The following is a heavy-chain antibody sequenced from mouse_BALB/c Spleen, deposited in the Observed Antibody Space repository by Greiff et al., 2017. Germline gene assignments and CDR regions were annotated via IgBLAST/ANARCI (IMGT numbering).Heavy chain of an antibody. Sequence: VQLKQSGAELVKPGASVKLSCTASGFNIKYTYMHWVKQRPEQGLEWIGRIDPANGNTKYDPKFQGKATITADTSSNTAYLQLSSLTSEDTAVYYCAIDGNARAYWGQGTLVTVS. CDR1: GFNIKYTY. D-gene: IGHD2-1*01. J-gene: IGHJ3*01. V-gene: IGHV14-3*02. CDR2: IDPANGNT. CDR3: AIDGNARAY.